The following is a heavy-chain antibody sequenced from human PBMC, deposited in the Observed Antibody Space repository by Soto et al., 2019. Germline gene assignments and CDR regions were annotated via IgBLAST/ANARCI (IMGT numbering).Heavy chain of an antibody. CDR1: GFTFSSYA. Sequence: QVQLVESGGGVVQPGRSLRLSCAASGFTFSSYAMHWVRQVPGKGLEWVAVISYDGSNKYYADSVKGRFTNSRDNCKNTLYQQMNSLRAEDTAVYYCARPLWRDDYNWGYFDLWGRGTLVSVSS. CDR2: ISYDGSNK. V-gene: IGHV3-30-3*01. D-gene: IGHD4-4*01. J-gene: IGHJ2*01. CDR3: ARPLWRDDYNWGYFDL.